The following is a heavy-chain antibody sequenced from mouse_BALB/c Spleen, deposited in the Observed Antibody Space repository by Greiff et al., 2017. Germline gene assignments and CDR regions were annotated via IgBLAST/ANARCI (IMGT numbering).Heavy chain of an antibody. CDR1: GYSITSDYA. CDR3: ARGRYPDY. D-gene: IGHD2-14*01. V-gene: IGHV3-2*02. CDR2: ISYSGST. Sequence: EVKLLESGPGLVKPSQSLSLTCTVTGYSITSDYAWNWIRQFPGNKLEWMGYISYSGSTSYNPSLKSRISITRDTSKNQFFLQLNSVTTEDTATYYCARGRYPDYWGQGTTLTVSS. J-gene: IGHJ2*01.